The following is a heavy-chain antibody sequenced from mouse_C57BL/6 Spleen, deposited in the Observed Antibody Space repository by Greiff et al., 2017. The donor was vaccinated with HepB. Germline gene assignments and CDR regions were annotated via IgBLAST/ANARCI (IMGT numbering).Heavy chain of an antibody. V-gene: IGHV1-18*01. J-gene: IGHJ3*01. D-gene: IGHD1-1*01. Sequence: EVQLQQSGPELVKPGASVKIPCKASGYTFTDYNMDWVKQSHGKSLEWIGDINPNNGGTIYNQKFKGKATLTVDKSSSTAYMELRSLTSEDTAVYYCARRADGSSSWFAYWGQGTLVTVSA. CDR2: INPNNGGT. CDR3: ARRADGSSSWFAY. CDR1: GYTFTDYN.